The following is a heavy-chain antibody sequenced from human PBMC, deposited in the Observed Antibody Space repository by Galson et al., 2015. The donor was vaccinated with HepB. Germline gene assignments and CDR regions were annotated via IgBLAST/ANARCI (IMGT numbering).Heavy chain of an antibody. CDR3: AREVLRGNDFWSGYYTGEDWFDP. D-gene: IGHD3-3*01. J-gene: IGHJ5*02. CDR1: GYTFTSYG. V-gene: IGHV1-18*01. Sequence: SVKVSCKASGYTFTSYGISWVRQAPGQGLEWMGWISAYNGNTNYAQKLQGRVTMTTDTSTSTAYMELRSLRSDDTAVYYCAREVLRGNDFWSGYYTGEDWFDPWGQGTLVTVSS. CDR2: ISAYNGNT.